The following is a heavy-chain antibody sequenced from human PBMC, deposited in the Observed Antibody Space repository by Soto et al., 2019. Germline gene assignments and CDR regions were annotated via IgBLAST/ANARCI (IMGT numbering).Heavy chain of an antibody. D-gene: IGHD3-9*01. CDR3: AREVAYYGILTGYPEYGMDV. V-gene: IGHV4-31*03. J-gene: IGHJ6*02. CDR1: GGSISRGCYY. CDR2: IYYSGST. Sequence: PSETLSLTCTVSGGSISRGCYYWSWIRQHPGKGLEWIGYIYYSGSTYYNPSLKSRVTISVDTSKNQFSMKLSSVTAADTAVYYCAREVAYYGILTGYPEYGMDVWGQGDTVTVSS.